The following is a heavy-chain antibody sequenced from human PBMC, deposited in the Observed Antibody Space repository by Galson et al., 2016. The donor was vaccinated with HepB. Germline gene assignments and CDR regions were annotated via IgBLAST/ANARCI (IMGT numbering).Heavy chain of an antibody. D-gene: IGHD3-10*01. V-gene: IGHV3-48*03. CDR2: ISSVGSTI. J-gene: IGHJ4*02. CDR1: GFTFSSHE. CDR3: ARDLTYGSGSHWSTTGFDY. Sequence: SLRLSCAASGFTFSSHEMNWVRQAPGKGLEWVSHISSVGSTIYYADSVRGRFTISRDDAKKSLYLQMNSLRAEDTAVYYCARDLTYGSGSHWSTTGFDYWGQGTLVTVSS.